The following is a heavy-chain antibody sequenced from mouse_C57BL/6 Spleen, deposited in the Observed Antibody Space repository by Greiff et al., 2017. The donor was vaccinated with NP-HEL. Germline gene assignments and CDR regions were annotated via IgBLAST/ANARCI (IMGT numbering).Heavy chain of an antibody. CDR3: ARKRGSSPWYFDV. CDR2: IWSGGST. D-gene: IGHD1-1*01. J-gene: IGHJ1*03. CDR1: GFSLTSYG. V-gene: IGHV2-2*01. Sequence: VQLQQSGPGLVQPSQSLSITCTVSGFSLTSYGVHWVRQSPGKGLEWLGVIWSGGSTDYNAAFISRLSISKDNSKSQVFFKMNSLQADDTAIYYCARKRGSSPWYFDVWGTGTTVTVSS.